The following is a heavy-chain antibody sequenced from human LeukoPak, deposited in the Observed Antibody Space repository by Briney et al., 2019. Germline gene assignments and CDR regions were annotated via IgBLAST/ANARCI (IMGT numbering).Heavy chain of an antibody. J-gene: IGHJ6*03. V-gene: IGHV3-23*01. Sequence: PGGSLRLSCAASGFTFSTYAMNWVRQAPGKGLEWVSAISGGTYSADSVRGRFTISRDNSKNTPYLQMNSLRAEDTAVYYCARAPSHSPYNFYYMDVWGKGTTVTVSS. CDR3: ARAPSHSPYNFYYMDV. D-gene: IGHD6-13*01. CDR1: GFTFSTYA. CDR2: ISGGT.